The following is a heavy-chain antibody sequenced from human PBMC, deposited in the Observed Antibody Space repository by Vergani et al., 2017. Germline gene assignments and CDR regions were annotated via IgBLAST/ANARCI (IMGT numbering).Heavy chain of an antibody. J-gene: IGHJ3*02. Sequence: EVQLVESGGGLVKPGGSLRLFCAASGFTFSSYSMNWVRQAPGKGREWVSSISSSSSYIYYADSVKGRFTISRDNAKNSLYLQMNSLRAEDTAVYYCARSLTIFGVSTDAFDIWGQGTMVTVSS. CDR3: ARSLTIFGVSTDAFDI. V-gene: IGHV3-21*01. CDR2: ISSSSSYI. D-gene: IGHD3-3*01. CDR1: GFTFSSYS.